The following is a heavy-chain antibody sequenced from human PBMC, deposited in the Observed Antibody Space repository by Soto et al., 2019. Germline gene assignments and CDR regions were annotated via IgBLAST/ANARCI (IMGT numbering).Heavy chain of an antibody. CDR2: IIPIFGTA. J-gene: IGHJ6*02. Sequence: QVQLVQSGAEVKKPGSSVKVSCKASGGTFSSYAISWVRQAPGQGLEWMGGIIPIFGTANYAQKFQGRVTITADESTSTAYMELSSLRSEDTAVYYCARGRRSRDGYNRGYYGMDVWGQGTTVTVSS. CDR3: ARGRRSRDGYNRGYYGMDV. CDR1: GGTFSSYA. V-gene: IGHV1-69*01. D-gene: IGHD5-12*01.